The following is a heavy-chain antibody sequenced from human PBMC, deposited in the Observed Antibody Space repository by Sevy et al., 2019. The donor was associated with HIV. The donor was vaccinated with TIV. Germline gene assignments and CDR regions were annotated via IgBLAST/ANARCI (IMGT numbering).Heavy chain of an antibody. V-gene: IGHV3-15*01. CDR3: TTDPSGSYGDWFDP. CDR2: IKSKTDRGTT. CDR1: GFTFSNAG. D-gene: IGHD1-26*01. Sequence: GGSLRLSCAASGFTFSNAGMSWVRQAPGKGLEWVGRIKSKTDRGTTDYAAPVKGRFTISRDDSKNTLYLQMNSLKTEDTAVYYCTTDPSGSYGDWFDPWGQGTLVTVSS. J-gene: IGHJ5*02.